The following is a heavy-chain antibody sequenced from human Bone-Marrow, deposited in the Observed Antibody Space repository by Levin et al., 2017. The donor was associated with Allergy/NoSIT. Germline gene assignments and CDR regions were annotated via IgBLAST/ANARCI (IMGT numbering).Heavy chain of an antibody. D-gene: IGHD2-21*01. CDR2: ISTDTGNR. J-gene: IGHJ5*02. Sequence: ASVKVSCKASGYTFRNYGISWVRQAPGRGLEWLGWISTDTGNRHCAQNLQGRVTMTTDTSTDTAHLELRSLRSDDTAIYYCARLVVGAKGWFAPWGQGTPVTVSS. CDR1: GYTFRNYG. V-gene: IGHV1-18*01. CDR3: ARLVVGAKGWFAP.